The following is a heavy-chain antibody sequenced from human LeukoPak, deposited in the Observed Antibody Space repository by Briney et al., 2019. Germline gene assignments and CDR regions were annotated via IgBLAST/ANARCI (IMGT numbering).Heavy chain of an antibody. V-gene: IGHV4-38-2*02. CDR3: ARAFVTTVTGWFDP. D-gene: IGHD4-17*01. CDR2: VFHRGTT. J-gene: IGHJ5*02. Sequence: SETLSLTCTVSGYSINSAFYWGWIRVPPGKGLEWIGSVFHRGTTYYNSSLKSRVNISIDTSKNQFSLKLSSVTAADTAVYYCARAFVTTVTGWFDPWGQGTLVTVSS. CDR1: GYSINSAFY.